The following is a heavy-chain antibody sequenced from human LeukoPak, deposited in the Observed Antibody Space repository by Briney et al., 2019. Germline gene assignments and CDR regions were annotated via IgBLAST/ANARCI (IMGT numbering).Heavy chain of an antibody. Sequence: SETLSLTCAVYGASFSYDYWSWIRQAPGKGLEWIGEINHSGSVTYNPSLKSRVTISAEKSKSQFSLRLTSVTAADTAVYYCAKGVWAPRFDSWGQGTLVTVSS. CDR1: GASFSYDY. V-gene: IGHV4-34*01. CDR2: INHSGSV. CDR3: AKGVWAPRFDS. D-gene: IGHD7-27*01. J-gene: IGHJ5*01.